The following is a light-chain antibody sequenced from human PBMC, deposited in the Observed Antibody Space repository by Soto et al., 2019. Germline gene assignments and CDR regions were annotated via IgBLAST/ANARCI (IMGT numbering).Light chain of an antibody. CDR3: QQYDTYPWT. Sequence: DIQMTQSPSTLSASVGDRVTITCRASQSISTWLAWYQQRPGKAPKLLIYKASNLESGVPSRFSGSGSATEFTLTISSLQPDDFATYYCQQYDTYPWTFGQGTKVEIK. CDR1: QSISTW. V-gene: IGKV1-5*03. CDR2: KAS. J-gene: IGKJ1*01.